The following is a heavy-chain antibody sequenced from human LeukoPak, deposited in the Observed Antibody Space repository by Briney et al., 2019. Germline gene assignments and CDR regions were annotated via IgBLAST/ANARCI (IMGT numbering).Heavy chain of an antibody. CDR1: GFTFSSYA. V-gene: IGHV3-30-3*01. J-gene: IGHJ4*02. CDR2: ISYDGSNK. CDR3: ARDAPYFDY. Sequence: PGGSLRLSCAASGFTFSSYAMHWVRQAPGKGLEWVAVISYDGSNKYYADSVMGRFTISRDNSKNTLYPQMNSLRAEDTAVYYCARDAPYFDYWGQGTLVTVSS.